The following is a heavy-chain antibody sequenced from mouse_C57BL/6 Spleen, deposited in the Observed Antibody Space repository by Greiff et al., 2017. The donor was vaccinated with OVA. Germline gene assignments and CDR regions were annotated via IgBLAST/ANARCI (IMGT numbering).Heavy chain of an antibody. CDR3: ARGGRDLDY. CDR2: IYPGDGDT. V-gene: IGHV1-82*01. D-gene: IGHD3-3*01. CDR1: GYAFSSSW. Sequence: QVQLQQSGPELVKPGASVKISCKASGYAFSSSWMNWVKQRPGKGLEWIGRIYPGDGDTNYNGKFKGKATLTADKSSSTAYMQLSSLTSEDSAVYFCARGGRDLDYWGQGTTLTVSS. J-gene: IGHJ2*01.